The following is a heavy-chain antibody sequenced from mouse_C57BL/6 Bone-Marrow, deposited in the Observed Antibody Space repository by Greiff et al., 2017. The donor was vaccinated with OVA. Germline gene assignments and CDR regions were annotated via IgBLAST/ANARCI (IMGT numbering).Heavy chain of an antibody. CDR1: GFTFSDFY. V-gene: IGHV7-1*01. Sequence: EVKLMESGGGLVQSGRSLRLSCATSGFTFSDFYMEWVRQAPGKGLEWIAASRNKANDYTTEYSASVKGRFIVSRDTSQSILYLQMNALRAEDTAIYYCARDAPYGNSFAYWGQGTLDTVSA. D-gene: IGHD2-1*01. CDR3: ARDAPYGNSFAY. J-gene: IGHJ3*01. CDR2: SRNKANDYTT.